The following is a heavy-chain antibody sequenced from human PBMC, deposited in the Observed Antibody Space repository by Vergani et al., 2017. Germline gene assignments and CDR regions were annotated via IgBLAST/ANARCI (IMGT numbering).Heavy chain of an antibody. CDR1: GGTFSSYA. V-gene: IGHV1-69*12. CDR2: IIPIFGTA. D-gene: IGHD3-10*01. J-gene: IGHJ3*02. Sequence: QVQLVQSGAEVKKPGSSVKVSCKASGGTFSSYAISWVRQAPGQGLEWMGGIIPIFGTANYAQKFQGRVTITADESTSTAYMELSSVTAADTAVYYCARDLAGVTLAFDIWGQGTMVTVSS. CDR3: ARDLAGVTLAFDI.